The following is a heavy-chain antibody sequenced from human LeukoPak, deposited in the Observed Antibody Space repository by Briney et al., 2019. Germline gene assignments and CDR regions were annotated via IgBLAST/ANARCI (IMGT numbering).Heavy chain of an antibody. D-gene: IGHD1-1*01. CDR3: ARGGHNSYGNWFDP. Sequence: PSQALSLTCAVSGGSVSSGGYSWSWIRQPPGKGLEWIGYIYHTGSTYYNPSLKSRVTISVDRSKNQFSLKLSSVTAADTAVYYCARGGHNSYGNWFDPWGQGTLVTVSS. CDR1: GGSVSSGGYS. V-gene: IGHV4-30-2*01. CDR2: IYHTGST. J-gene: IGHJ5*02.